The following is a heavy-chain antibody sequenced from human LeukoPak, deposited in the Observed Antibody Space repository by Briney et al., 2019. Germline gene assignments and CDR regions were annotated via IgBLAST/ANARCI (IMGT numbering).Heavy chain of an antibody. V-gene: IGHV3-21*01. CDR2: ISSSSSYI. D-gene: IGHD3-22*01. J-gene: IGHJ4*02. CDR3: ARSSYDSSGYYESTDY. CDR1: GFTFSSYS. Sequence: PRGSLRLSCAASGFTFSSYSMSWVRQAPGKGLEWVSSISSSSSYIYYADSVKGRFTISRDNAKNSLYLQMNSLRAEDTAVYYCARSSYDSSGYYESTDYWGQGTLVTVSS.